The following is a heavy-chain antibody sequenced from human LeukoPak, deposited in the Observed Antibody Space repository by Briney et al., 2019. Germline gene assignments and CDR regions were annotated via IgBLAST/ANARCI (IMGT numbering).Heavy chain of an antibody. CDR3: ASFSDCKDSDFDH. V-gene: IGHV5-51*01. D-gene: IGHD2/OR15-2a*01. CDR1: GYSFTSYW. CDR2: IYPGNSRT. Sequence: GESLRISCRTLGYSFTSYWIGWVRQMPGKGLGWMGIIYPGNSRTKYRPSFQGQVTISADKSISTAYLQWSSLKASDTAMYYCASFSDCKDSDFDHWGQGTLVTVSS. J-gene: IGHJ4*02.